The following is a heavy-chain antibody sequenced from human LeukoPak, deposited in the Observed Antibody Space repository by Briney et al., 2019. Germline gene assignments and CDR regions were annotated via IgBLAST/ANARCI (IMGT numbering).Heavy chain of an antibody. D-gene: IGHD1-26*01. CDR2: INPNGGDT. CDR1: GYTFTGYY. V-gene: IGHV1-2*02. CDR3: ARLSSWELLGGFDY. Sequence: GASVKVSCKASGYTFTGYYMHWVRQAPGQGLQWMGWINPNGGDTNYAQKFQGRVTMTRDTSISTAYMELSRLRSDDTAVYYCARLSSWELLGGFDYWGQGTLVTVSS. J-gene: IGHJ4*02.